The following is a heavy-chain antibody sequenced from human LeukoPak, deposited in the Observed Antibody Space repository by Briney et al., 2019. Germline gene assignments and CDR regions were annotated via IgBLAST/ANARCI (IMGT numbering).Heavy chain of an antibody. CDR1: GFTFSNYW. V-gene: IGHV3-7*04. Sequence: PGGSLRLSCVGSGFTFSNYWINWVRQAPGEGLEWVGNINEDGSRKNYADSVKGRFTISRDNSKNSLYLQMGSLRAEDTALYYCAGGYYAGYWGQGTQVTVSS. CDR2: INEDGSRK. J-gene: IGHJ4*02. D-gene: IGHD2-2*01. CDR3: AGGYYAGY.